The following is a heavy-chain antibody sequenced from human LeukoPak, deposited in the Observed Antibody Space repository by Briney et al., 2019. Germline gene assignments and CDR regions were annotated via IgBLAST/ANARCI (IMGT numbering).Heavy chain of an antibody. J-gene: IGHJ4*02. CDR3: ARNSMFDY. V-gene: IGHV6-1*01. CDR2: TFHRSKWYN. CDR1: GDSVSSNSAA. Sequence: SQTLSLTCAISGDSVSSNSAAWNWVRQSPSRGLEWLGRTFHRSKWYNDYAVSVKSRITITPDTFKNQFSLQLTSVTPEDTAVYYCARNSMFDYWGQGTLVTVSS. D-gene: IGHD4-23*01.